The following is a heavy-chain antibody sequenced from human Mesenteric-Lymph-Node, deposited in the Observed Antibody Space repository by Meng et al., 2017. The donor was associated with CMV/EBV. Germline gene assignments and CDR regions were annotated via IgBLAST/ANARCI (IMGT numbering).Heavy chain of an antibody. D-gene: IGHD2-2*01. V-gene: IGHV3-7*01. CDR1: GFTFSSYW. CDR3: ARGGGDIVVVPADAPAYYYYGMDV. CDR2: IQKDGSEK. J-gene: IGHJ6*02. Sequence: GGSLRLSCAASGFTFSSYWMSWVRQAPGKGLEWVANIQKDGSEKYYVDSVKGRLTISRDNAKNSLYLQMNSLRVEDTAVYYCARGGGDIVVVPADAPAYYYYGMDVWGQGTTVTVSS.